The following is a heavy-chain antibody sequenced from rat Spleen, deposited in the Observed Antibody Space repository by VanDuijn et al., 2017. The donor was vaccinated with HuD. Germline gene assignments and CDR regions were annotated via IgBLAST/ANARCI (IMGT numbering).Heavy chain of an antibody. CDR1: GFTFSDYN. CDR2: IIYDGSRT. Sequence: EVQLVESGGGLVQPGRSLKLSCAASGFTFSDYNMAWVRQAPKKGLEWVATIIYDGSRTYYRDSVKGRFTISRDNAKSTLYLQMDSLRSEDTATYYCARRHYGYTDYFDHWGQGVMVTVSS. D-gene: IGHD1-9*01. V-gene: IGHV5S10*01. J-gene: IGHJ2*01. CDR3: ARRHYGYTDYFDH.